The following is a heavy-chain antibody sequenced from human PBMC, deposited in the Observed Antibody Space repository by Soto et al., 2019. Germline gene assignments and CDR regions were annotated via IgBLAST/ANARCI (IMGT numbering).Heavy chain of an antibody. J-gene: IGHJ6*02. CDR2: ISYEGSNR. CDR1: GFRFSAYA. D-gene: IGHD4-17*01. CDR3: AKDYGDYNFNYGMDV. V-gene: IGHV3-30*18. Sequence: PGGSLRLSCAASGFRFSAYAMHWVRQAPGKGLEWVAVISYEGSNRFYADSVKGRFTVSRDNSKNMGYLQMNSLRGEDTAVFYCAKDYGDYNFNYGMDVWGQGTTVTVSS.